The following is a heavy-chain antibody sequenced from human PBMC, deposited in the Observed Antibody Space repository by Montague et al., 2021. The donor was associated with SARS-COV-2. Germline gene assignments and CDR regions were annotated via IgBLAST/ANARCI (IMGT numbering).Heavy chain of an antibody. CDR3: ARSQHCGSDCYRAY. V-gene: IGHV5-10-1*01. J-gene: IGHJ4*02. Sequence: QSGAEVKKSGESLRISCRAPGYDFTTYWISWVRQMPGKGLEWIGSINPADSRADYGPSFQGQVTMSVDRSITTAYLQWSSLKASDTAIYYCARSQHCGSDCYRAYWGQGSLVTVSS. CDR2: INPADSRA. D-gene: IGHD2-21*02. CDR1: GYDFTTYW.